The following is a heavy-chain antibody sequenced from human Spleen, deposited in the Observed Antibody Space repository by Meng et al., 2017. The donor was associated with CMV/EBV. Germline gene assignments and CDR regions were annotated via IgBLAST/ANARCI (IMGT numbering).Heavy chain of an antibody. Sequence: KPSGYTFTNYGISWVRQAPGQGLEWMGGISAYNGNTKYAQKFQGRVTMTTDTSTSTAYMELRSLRSDDTAIYFCARDRATRAYYFDYWGQGTLVTSPQ. CDR3: ARDRATRAYYFDY. CDR2: ISAYNGNT. J-gene: IGHJ4*02. CDR1: GYTFTNYG. V-gene: IGHV1-18*01. D-gene: IGHD1-1*01.